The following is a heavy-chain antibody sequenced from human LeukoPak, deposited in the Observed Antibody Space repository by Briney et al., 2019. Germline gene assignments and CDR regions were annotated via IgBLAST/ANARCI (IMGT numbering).Heavy chain of an antibody. Sequence: SETLSLTCTVSGGSMSSYYWGWIRQPPGKGLEWIGSIYYSGSTYYNPSLKSRVTISVDTSKNQFSLKLSSVTAADTAVYYCARLKTYCTNGVCRDYWGQGTLVTVSS. CDR3: ARLKTYCTNGVCRDY. J-gene: IGHJ4*02. CDR2: IYYSGST. D-gene: IGHD2-8*01. CDR1: GGSMSSYY. V-gene: IGHV4-39*01.